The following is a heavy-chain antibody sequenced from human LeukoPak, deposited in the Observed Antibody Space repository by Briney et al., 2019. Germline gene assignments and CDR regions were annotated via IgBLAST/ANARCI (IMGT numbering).Heavy chain of an antibody. J-gene: IGHJ6*03. CDR3: ARQISDYYYYYMDV. V-gene: IGHV4-39*01. Sequence: SETLSLTCTVSGGSISSRNYYWGWVRQSPGKGLEWVGSIYYTETTYYIPSLESRVTISVDASKNQFSLKLRSVTAADTAQYYCARQISDYYYYYMDVWGTGTTVTVSS. CDR1: GGSISSRNYY. D-gene: IGHD6-19*01. CDR2: IYYTETT.